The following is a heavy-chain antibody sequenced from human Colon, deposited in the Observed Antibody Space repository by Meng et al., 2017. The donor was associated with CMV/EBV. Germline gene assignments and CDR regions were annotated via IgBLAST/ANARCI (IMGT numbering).Heavy chain of an antibody. CDR3: ARVYCSSTSCSEYFQH. CDR2: IDPRGGST. Sequence: SGYAFTSYYMHWVRKAPGQGLEWMGIIDPRGGSTSYAQKFQGRVTMTRDTSTSTVHMELSSLRSEDMAVYYCARVYCSSTSCSEYFQHWGQGTLVTVSS. D-gene: IGHD2-2*01. CDR1: GYAFTSYY. J-gene: IGHJ1*01. V-gene: IGHV1-46*01.